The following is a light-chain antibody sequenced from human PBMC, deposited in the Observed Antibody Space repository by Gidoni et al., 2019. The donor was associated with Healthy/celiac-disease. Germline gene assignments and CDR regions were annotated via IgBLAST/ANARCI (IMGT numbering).Light chain of an antibody. J-gene: IGKJ5*01. CDR2: DAS. V-gene: IGKV1-33*01. CDR1: QDISSY. Sequence: DIQLTQSPSSLSASVGDRVTITCQASQDISSYLNWYQQKPGKAPKLLIYDASNLETGAPSRFSGSGSGTDFTFTISSLQPEDIATYYCQQYDNLPSTFGQGTRLEIK. CDR3: QQYDNLPST.